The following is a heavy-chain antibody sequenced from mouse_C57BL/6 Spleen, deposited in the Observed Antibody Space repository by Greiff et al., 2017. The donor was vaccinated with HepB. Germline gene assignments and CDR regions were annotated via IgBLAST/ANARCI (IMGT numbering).Heavy chain of an antibody. CDR2: FYPGSGSI. D-gene: IGHD2-3*01. CDR1: GYTFTEYT. J-gene: IGHJ3*01. CDR3: ARRLDGYFPFAY. V-gene: IGHV1-62-2*01. Sequence: QVQLKESGAELVKPGASVKLSCKASGYTFTEYTIHWVKQRSGQGLEWIGWFYPGSGSIKYNEKFKDKATLTADKSSSTVYMELSRLTSEDSAVYFCARRLDGYFPFAYWGQGTLVTVSA.